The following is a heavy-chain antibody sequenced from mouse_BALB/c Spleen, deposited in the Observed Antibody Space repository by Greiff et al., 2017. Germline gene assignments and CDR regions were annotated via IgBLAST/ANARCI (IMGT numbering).Heavy chain of an antibody. V-gene: IGHV2-9*02. Sequence: VMLVESGPGLVAPSQSLSITCTVSGFSLTSYGVHWVRQPPGKGLEWLGVIWAGGSTNYNSALMSRLSISKDNSKSQVFLKMNSLQTDDTAMYYCARSGNYYGSPWFAYWGQGTLVTVSA. CDR1: GFSLTSYG. D-gene: IGHD1-1*01. CDR3: ARSGNYYGSPWFAY. J-gene: IGHJ3*01. CDR2: IWAGGST.